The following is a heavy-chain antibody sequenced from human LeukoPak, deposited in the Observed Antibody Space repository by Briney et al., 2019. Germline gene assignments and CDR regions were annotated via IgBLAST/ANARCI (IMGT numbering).Heavy chain of an antibody. CDR3: ARSSPYTIFGVVQPGYYYYYMDV. V-gene: IGHV1-69*13. CDR2: IIPIFGTA. Sequence: SVKVSCKASGGTFSSYAISWVRQAPGQGLEWMGGIIPIFGTANYAQKFQGRVTITADESTSTAYMELSSLRSEDTAVYYCARSSPYTIFGVVQPGYYYYYMDVWGKGTTVTVSS. D-gene: IGHD3-3*01. CDR1: GGTFSSYA. J-gene: IGHJ6*03.